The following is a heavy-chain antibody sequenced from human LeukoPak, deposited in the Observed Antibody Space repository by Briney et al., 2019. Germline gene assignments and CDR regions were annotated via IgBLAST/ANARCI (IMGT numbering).Heavy chain of an antibody. J-gene: IGHJ6*02. CDR2: IIPIFGTA. V-gene: IGHV1-69*13. D-gene: IGHD3-9*01. CDR3: AGGILTGYYMLYYYGMDV. CDR1: GGTFSSYA. Sequence: SVKVSCKPSGGTFSSYAISWVRQAPGQGLEWMGGIIPIFGTANYAQKFQGRVTITADESTSTAYMELSSLRSEDTAVYYCAGGILTGYYMLYYYGMDVWGQGTTVTVSS.